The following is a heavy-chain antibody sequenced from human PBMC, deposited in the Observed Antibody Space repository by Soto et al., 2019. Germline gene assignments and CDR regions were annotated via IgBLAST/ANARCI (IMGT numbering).Heavy chain of an antibody. D-gene: IGHD5-12*01. CDR1: GFSVSNNY. Sequence: QLVESGGGLVQPGGSLRLSCAASGFSVSNNYMKWVRQAPGKGLEWVSLIYSGGSTYYADSVKGRFTISRDNSKNTLFRQMNSLRVEDTAVYYCARDRGYRWGQGTMVTVSS. CDR2: IYSGGST. V-gene: IGHV3-66*01. CDR3: ARDRGYR. J-gene: IGHJ3*01.